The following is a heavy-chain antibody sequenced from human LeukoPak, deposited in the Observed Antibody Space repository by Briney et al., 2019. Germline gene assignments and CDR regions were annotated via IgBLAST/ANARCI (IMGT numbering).Heavy chain of an antibody. CDR1: GYTFTGQY. J-gene: IGHJ5*02. CDR3: ARGSGRQQLWFDP. CDR2: INPNSGGT. D-gene: IGHD6-13*01. V-gene: IGHV1-2*02. Sequence: SVEVSCKASGYTFTGQYMHWVRQAPGQGLEWMGWINPNSGGTNYAQKFQGRVTMARDTSISTAYMELSSLRSDDTAVYYCARGSGRQQLWFDPWGQGTLVTVSS.